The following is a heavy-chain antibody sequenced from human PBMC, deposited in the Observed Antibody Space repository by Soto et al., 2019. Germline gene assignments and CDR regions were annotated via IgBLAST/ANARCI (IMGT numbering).Heavy chain of an antibody. V-gene: IGHV3-74*01. D-gene: IGHD1-26*01. J-gene: IGHJ4*02. Sequence: GRPLRLSCVASGLPSRLYWMQWARKATGKGLVWVSRINSDESDTSYADSVKGRFTISRNNSNNTRVWQMSSLRAEDTAVYYCAHRRTYGGSSLGNRRFDYWGQGTLVTVSS. CDR2: INSDESDT. CDR1: GLPSRLYW. CDR3: AHRRTYGGSSLGNRRFDY.